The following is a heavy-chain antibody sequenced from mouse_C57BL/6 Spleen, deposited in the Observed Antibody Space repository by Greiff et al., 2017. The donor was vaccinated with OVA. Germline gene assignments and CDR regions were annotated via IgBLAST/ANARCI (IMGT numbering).Heavy chain of an antibody. CDR1: GYTFTSYW. CDR2: IDPSDSDT. V-gene: IGHV1-50*01. J-gene: IGHJ3*01. Sequence: QVQLQQPGAELVKPGASVKLSCKASGYTFTSYWMQWVKQRPGQGLEWIGEIDPSDSDTNYNQKFKGKATVTVDTSSSTAYMQLSSLTSEGSAVYYCARGGFAYWGQGTLVTVSA. CDR3: ARGGFAY.